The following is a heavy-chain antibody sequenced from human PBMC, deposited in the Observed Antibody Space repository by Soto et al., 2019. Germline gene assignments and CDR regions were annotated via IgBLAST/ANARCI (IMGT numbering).Heavy chain of an antibody. V-gene: IGHV3-23*01. CDR3: ARGGGSSSARY. J-gene: IGHJ4*02. D-gene: IGHD6-6*01. CDR1: GFTFSSYA. Sequence: EVQLLESGGGLVQPGGSLRLSCAASGFTFSSYAMSWVRQAPGSGLEWVSTNGASGVTTYYAGSVKGRFTISRDISKNMLYLQMDSLGAEDTAVYYCARGGGSSSARYWCQGTLVTVSS. CDR2: NGASGVTT.